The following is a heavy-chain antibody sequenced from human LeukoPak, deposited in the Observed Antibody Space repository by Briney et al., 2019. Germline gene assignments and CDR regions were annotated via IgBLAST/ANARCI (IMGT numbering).Heavy chain of an antibody. V-gene: IGHV3-23*01. CDR2: ISGSGGST. J-gene: IGHJ4*02. Sequence: GGSLRLSCAASGFTFGSYAMSWVRQAPGKGLEWVSTISGSGGSTYYADSVKGRFTISRDNSKNTLYLQMNSLRAEDTAVYYCAKPNYYDSSGYYYDYWGQGTLVTVSS. CDR1: GFTFGSYA. D-gene: IGHD3-22*01. CDR3: AKPNYYDSSGYYYDY.